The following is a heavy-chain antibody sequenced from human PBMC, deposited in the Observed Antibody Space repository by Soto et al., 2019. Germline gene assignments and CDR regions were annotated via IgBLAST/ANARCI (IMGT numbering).Heavy chain of an antibody. CDR2: VYYSGRT. J-gene: IGHJ4*02. CDR3: APQSSGYTYVWWFDY. D-gene: IGHD5-12*01. Sequence: PSETLSLTCTVSGDSISSDSYYWGWIRQPPGEGLECIGSVYYSGRTYYNPSLESRVTISVDTSKSQFSLNLRSVTAADTAVDYCAPQSSGYTYVWWFDYWYQGTLLTVSS. CDR1: GDSISSDSYY. V-gene: IGHV4-39*01.